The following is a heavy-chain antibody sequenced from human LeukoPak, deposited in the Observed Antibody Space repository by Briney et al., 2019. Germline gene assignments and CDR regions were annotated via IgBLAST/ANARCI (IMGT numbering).Heavy chain of an antibody. J-gene: IGHJ4*02. Sequence: GGSLRLSCAASGFTFSSYAMSWVRQAPRKGLEWVSAISCSGGSTYYADSVKGRFTISRDNSKNTLYLQMNSLRAEDTAVYYCAKGRVSGWYDYWGQGTLVTVSS. CDR1: GFTFSSYA. CDR2: ISCSGGST. D-gene: IGHD6-19*01. V-gene: IGHV3-23*01. CDR3: AKGRVSGWYDY.